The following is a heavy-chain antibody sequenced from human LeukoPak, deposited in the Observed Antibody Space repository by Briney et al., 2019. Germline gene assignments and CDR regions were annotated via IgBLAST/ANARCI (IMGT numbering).Heavy chain of an antibody. CDR3: AKDIGYTNLWLGGLDP. Sequence: GGSLRLSCETSGFTFDDYTMHWVRQAPGKGLEWVSLITWNGDNAFYAESVKGRFTVSRDDSRNSVYLQMNSLRSEDTALYYCAKDIGYTNLWLGGLDPWGQGTLVTVSS. V-gene: IGHV3-43*01. J-gene: IGHJ5*02. CDR1: GFTFDDYT. CDR2: ITWNGDNA. D-gene: IGHD2-8*01.